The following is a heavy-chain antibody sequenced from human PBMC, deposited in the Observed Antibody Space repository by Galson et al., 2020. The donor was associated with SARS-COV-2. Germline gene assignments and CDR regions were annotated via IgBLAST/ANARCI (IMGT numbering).Heavy chain of an antibody. Sequence: RLSCAASGFTFISYWMSWFHQAPGKGREWVANIKQDGSEKYYLDSVKGRFTISRDNDKNSLYLQLNSLSAEDTAVYYCSRVSGDVYYFESWGQGTLVIVSS. CDR1: GFTFISYW. D-gene: IGHD3-10*01. CDR2: IKQDGSEK. J-gene: IGHJ4*02. V-gene: IGHV3-7*01. CDR3: SRVSGDVYYFES.